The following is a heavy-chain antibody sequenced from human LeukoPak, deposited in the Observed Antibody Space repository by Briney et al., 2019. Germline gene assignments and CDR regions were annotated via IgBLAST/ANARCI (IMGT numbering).Heavy chain of an antibody. CDR3: ARTYGSGSYDFDP. D-gene: IGHD3-10*01. J-gene: IGHJ5*02. Sequence: SETLSLTCTVSVGSISSYYWGWIRHPPGKGLERVGYIYYSGSTNYNPSLKSRVTISVDTSKNQFSLKLSSVTAADTAVYYCARTYGSGSYDFDPWGQGTLVTVSS. CDR2: IYYSGST. V-gene: IGHV4-59*01. CDR1: VGSISSYY.